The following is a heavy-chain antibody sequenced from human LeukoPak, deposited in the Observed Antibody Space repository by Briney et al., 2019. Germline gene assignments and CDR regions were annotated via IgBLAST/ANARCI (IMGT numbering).Heavy chain of an antibody. CDR3: ARDSMVRGVTLSY. J-gene: IGHJ4*02. D-gene: IGHD3-10*01. CDR2: ISYDGSNK. CDR1: GFTFSSYA. V-gene: IGHV3-30*03. Sequence: GGSLRLSCAASGFTFSSYAMHWVRQAPGKGLEWVAVISYDGSNKYYADFVKGRFTISRDNAKNSLYLQMNSLRAEDTAVYYCARDSMVRGVTLSYWGQGTLVTVSS.